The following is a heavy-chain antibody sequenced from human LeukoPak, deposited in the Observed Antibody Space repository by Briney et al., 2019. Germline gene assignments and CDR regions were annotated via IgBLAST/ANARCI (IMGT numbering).Heavy chain of an antibody. V-gene: IGHV3-23*01. CDR3: AKVFPLAIVVVPAAPFDY. J-gene: IGHJ4*02. CDR2: ISGSGGST. CDR1: AFTFSSYA. Sequence: GGSLRLSCAASAFTFSSYAMSWVRQAPGKGLEWVSAISGSGGSTYYADSVKGRFTISRDNSKNTLYLQMNRLRAEDTAVYYCAKVFPLAIVVVPAAPFDYWGQGTLVTVSS. D-gene: IGHD2-2*01.